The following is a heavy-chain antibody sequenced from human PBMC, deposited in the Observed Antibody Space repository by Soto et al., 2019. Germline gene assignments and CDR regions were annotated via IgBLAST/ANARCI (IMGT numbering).Heavy chain of an antibody. CDR2: ISYDGSNK. J-gene: IGHJ6*02. D-gene: IGHD3-22*01. Sequence: QVQLVESGGGVVQPGRSLRLSCAASGFTFSSYGMHWVRQAPGKGLEWVAVISYDGSNKYYADSVKGRFTISRDNSKNTLYLQMNSLRAEDTAVYYCAKDRGYYDSSGYYYSYYYYYGMDVWGQGTTVTVSS. V-gene: IGHV3-30*18. CDR1: GFTFSSYG. CDR3: AKDRGYYDSSGYYYSYYYYYGMDV.